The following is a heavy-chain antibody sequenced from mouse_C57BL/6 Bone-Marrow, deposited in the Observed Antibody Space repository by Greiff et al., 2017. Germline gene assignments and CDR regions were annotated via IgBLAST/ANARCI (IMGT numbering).Heavy chain of an antibody. J-gene: IGHJ4*01. Sequence: QVQLQQPGAELVKPGASVKLSCKASGYTFTSSWMHWVKQRPGKGLEWIGMLHPNSGSPTYTEKSKSKPTLTVDNSSSTAYMQLSSLTSEGSAVYYCARYPSYYAMDYWGQGTSVTVSS. CDR1: GYTFTSSW. V-gene: IGHV1-64*01. CDR2: LHPNSGSP. CDR3: ARYPSYYAMDY.